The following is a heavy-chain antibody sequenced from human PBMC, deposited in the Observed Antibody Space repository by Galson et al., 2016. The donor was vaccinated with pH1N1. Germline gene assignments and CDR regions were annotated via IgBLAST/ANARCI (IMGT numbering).Heavy chain of an antibody. J-gene: IGHJ4*02. Sequence: SLRLSCATSGFSFANYAMHWVRQAAGKGLEWVALIWLDGANRNYADTVKGRLTTSRDYSKRTVYLQMNGLKAQDTAVYYCARERDDTNGYYLDFWGQGTLVTVSS. CDR3: ARERDDTNGYYLDF. CDR2: IWLDGANR. V-gene: IGHV3-33*01. D-gene: IGHD3-22*01. CDR1: GFSFANYA.